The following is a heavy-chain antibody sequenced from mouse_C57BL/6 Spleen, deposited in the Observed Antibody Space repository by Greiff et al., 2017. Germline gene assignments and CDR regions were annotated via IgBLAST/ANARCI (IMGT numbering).Heavy chain of an antibody. D-gene: IGHD1-1*01. Sequence: VQLQQSGAELVRPGASVTLSCKASGYTFTDYEMHWVKQTPVHGLEWIGAIDPETGGTAYNQKFKGKAILTADKSSSTAYMELRSLTSEDSAVYYCTSSVYCGSSYWYFDVWGTGTTVTVSS. V-gene: IGHV1-15*01. J-gene: IGHJ1*03. CDR3: TSSVYCGSSYWYFDV. CDR2: IDPETGGT. CDR1: GYTFTDYE.